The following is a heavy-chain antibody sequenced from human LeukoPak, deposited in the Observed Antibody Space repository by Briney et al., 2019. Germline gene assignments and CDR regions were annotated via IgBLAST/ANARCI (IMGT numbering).Heavy chain of an antibody. D-gene: IGHD3-10*01. J-gene: IGHJ5*02. CDR2: ISAYNGNT. Sequence: ASVKVSCKASGYTFTSYGISWVRQAPGQGLEWMXXISAYNGNTNYAQKLQGRVTMTTDTSTSTAYMELRSLRSDDTAVYYCARCPNYYGSGSYYNINWFDPWGQGTLVTVSS. CDR3: ARCPNYYGSGSYYNINWFDP. CDR1: GYTFTSYG. V-gene: IGHV1-18*04.